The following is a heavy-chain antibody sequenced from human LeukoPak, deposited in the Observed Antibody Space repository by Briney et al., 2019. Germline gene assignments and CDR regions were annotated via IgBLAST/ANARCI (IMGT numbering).Heavy chain of an antibody. D-gene: IGHD3-10*01. V-gene: IGHV4-4*07. Sequence: PSETLSLTCTVSGGSISSYYWSWIRQPAGKGLEWIGRIYTSGSTNYNPSLKSRVTMSVDTSKNQFSLKLSPVTAADTAVYYCARDGLYYYGSGSILNWFDPWGRGTLVTVSS. J-gene: IGHJ5*02. CDR3: ARDGLYYYGSGSILNWFDP. CDR1: GGSISSYY. CDR2: IYTSGST.